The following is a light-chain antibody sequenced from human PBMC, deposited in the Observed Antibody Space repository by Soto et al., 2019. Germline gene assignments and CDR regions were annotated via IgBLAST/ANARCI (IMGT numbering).Light chain of an antibody. V-gene: IGKV1-5*01. J-gene: IGKJ1*01. CDR2: DAS. Sequence: DIQMTQSPSTLSASVGDRVTITCRASQSISSWLAWYQQKPGKAPKLLIYDASSLESGVPSRFSGSGSGTEFTLTISGLRPDDFATYYCQPYNSYWTFGQGTKVEIK. CDR3: QPYNSYWT. CDR1: QSISSW.